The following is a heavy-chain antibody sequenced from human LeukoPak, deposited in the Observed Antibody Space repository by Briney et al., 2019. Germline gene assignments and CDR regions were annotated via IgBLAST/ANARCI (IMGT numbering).Heavy chain of an antibody. Sequence: PSETLSLTCTVSGGSISSYYWSWIRQPPGKGLEWIGYIYYSGSTNYNPSLKSRVTISVDTSKNQFSPKLSSVTAADTAVYYCARDGYCSSTSCAPDQASSGYYYYMDVWGKGTTVTVSS. D-gene: IGHD2-2*01. CDR1: GGSISSYY. CDR2: IYYSGST. V-gene: IGHV4-59*12. CDR3: ARDGYCSSTSCAPDQASSGYYYYMDV. J-gene: IGHJ6*03.